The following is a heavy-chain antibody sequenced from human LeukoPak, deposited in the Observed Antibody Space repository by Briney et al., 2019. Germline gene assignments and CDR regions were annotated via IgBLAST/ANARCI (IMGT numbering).Heavy chain of an antibody. D-gene: IGHD3-9*01. CDR3: ARGGYYDILTGSYYFDY. V-gene: IGHV4-59*01. CDR2: IYYSGST. Sequence: PSETLSLTFTVSGGSINNYHWSWIRQPPGKGLEWIGYIYYSGSTNYNPSLKSRVTISVDTSKNQFSLKLSSVTAADTAVYYCARGGYYDILTGSYYFDYWGQGTLVTVSS. J-gene: IGHJ4*02. CDR1: GGSINNYH.